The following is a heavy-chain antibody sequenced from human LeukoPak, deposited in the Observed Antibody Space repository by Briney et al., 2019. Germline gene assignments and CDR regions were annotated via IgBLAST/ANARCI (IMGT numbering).Heavy chain of an antibody. D-gene: IGHD1-26*01. V-gene: IGHV3-7*01. CDR1: GFTFSTYW. CDR3: ARDVGGSLDY. J-gene: IGHJ4*02. Sequence: GGSLRLSCAASGFTFSTYWMAWVRQAPGKGLEWVANIKGDESAKHQADSVKGRFTISRDNAQNSVHLHMRSLRGEDTAVYYCARDVGGSLDYWGQGTLVTVSS. CDR2: IKGDESAK.